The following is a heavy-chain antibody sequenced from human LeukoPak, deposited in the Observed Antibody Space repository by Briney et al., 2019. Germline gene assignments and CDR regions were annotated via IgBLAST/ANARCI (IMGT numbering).Heavy chain of an antibody. CDR3: ARHAVVYGSGSPQGRIFDY. J-gene: IGHJ4*02. D-gene: IGHD3-10*01. CDR2: IYTSGST. V-gene: IGHV4-61*02. Sequence: PSQTLSLTCTVSGNSISSGDNYWSWIRQPAGKGLEWIGRIYTSGSTNYNPSLKSRVTISGDTSKNQFSLKLSSVTAADTAVYYCARHAVVYGSGSPQGRIFDYWGQGTLVTVSS. CDR1: GNSISSGDNY.